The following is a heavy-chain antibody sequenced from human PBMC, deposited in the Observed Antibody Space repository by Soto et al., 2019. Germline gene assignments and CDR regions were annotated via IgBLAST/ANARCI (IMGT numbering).Heavy chain of an antibody. D-gene: IGHD3-22*01. CDR1: GYTFTSYY. J-gene: IGHJ4*02. CDR2: INPSGGST. V-gene: IGHV1-46*01. CDR3: ARPHNSVSDYYDSSGGIDY. Sequence: ASVKVSCKASGYTFTSYYMHWVRQAPGQGLEWMGIINPSGGSTSYAQKFQGRVTMTRDTSTSTVYMELSSLRSEDTAVYYCARPHNSVSDYYDSSGGIDYWGQGTLVTVSS.